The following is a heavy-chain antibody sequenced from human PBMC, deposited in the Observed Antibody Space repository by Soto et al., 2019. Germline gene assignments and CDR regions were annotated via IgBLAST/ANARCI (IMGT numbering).Heavy chain of an antibody. D-gene: IGHD2-21*02. J-gene: IGHJ6*02. Sequence: QVQLVQSGAEVKKPGSSVKVSCQASGSTFSSYTVSWVRQAPGQGLEWMGRIIPVLGVTNYAQKFKGRVTITADKSKTTDYMELSSLRSGDTAVYYCARRRYCGADCYSKYYYGMDVWGQGTTVTVSS. CDR1: GSTFSSYT. CDR3: ARRRYCGADCYSKYYYGMDV. CDR2: IIPVLGVT. V-gene: IGHV1-69*02.